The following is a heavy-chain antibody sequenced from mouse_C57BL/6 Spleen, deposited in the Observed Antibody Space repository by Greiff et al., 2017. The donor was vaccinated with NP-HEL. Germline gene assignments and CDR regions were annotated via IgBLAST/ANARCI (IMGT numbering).Heavy chain of an antibody. CDR3: ARGYSNYAWFAY. V-gene: IGHV1-39*01. Sequence: VQLQQSGPELVKPGASVKISCKASGYSFTDYNMNWVKQSNGKSLEWIGVINPNYGTTSYNQKFKGKATLTVDKSSSRNYMQLNNLTSENTTVYYCARGYSNYAWFAYWGQGTLVTVSA. J-gene: IGHJ3*01. D-gene: IGHD2-5*01. CDR2: INPNYGTT. CDR1: GYSFTDYN.